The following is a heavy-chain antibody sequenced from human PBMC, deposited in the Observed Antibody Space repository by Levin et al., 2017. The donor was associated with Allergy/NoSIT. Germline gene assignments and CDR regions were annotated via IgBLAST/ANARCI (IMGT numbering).Heavy chain of an antibody. CDR3: ARGTYCLGDCSEYFQL. CDR2: VYTSGST. D-gene: IGHD2-21*02. Sequence: PSETLSLTCTVSGGSISSGRFYWSWIRQPAGKGLEWIGRVYTSGSTKYNSSLESRVTISLATSANQFSLELSSVTAADTAVYYCARGTYCLGDCSEYFQLWGQGTLVTVSS. J-gene: IGHJ1*01. CDR1: GGSISSGRFY. V-gene: IGHV4-61*02.